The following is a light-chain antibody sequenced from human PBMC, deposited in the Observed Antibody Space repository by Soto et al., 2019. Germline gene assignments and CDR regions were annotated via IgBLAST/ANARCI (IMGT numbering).Light chain of an antibody. V-gene: IGKV3-20*01. CDR3: QQYSSSPSIT. CDR1: QSVSSGY. CDR2: GAS. J-gene: IGKJ5*01. Sequence: EIVLTQSPGTLSLSPGERATLSCRALQSVSSGYLAWYQQKPGQAPRLLIYGASTRATGIPDRFSGSGSGTDFTLTISRLEPEDFAVYYCQQYSSSPSITFGQGTRLENK.